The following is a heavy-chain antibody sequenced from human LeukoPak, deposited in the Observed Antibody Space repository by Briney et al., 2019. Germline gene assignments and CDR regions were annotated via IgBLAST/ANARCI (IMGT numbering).Heavy chain of an antibody. V-gene: IGHV3-30-3*01. D-gene: IGHD3-10*01. CDR1: GFTFSSYA. CDR3: ARANFGSYYSAHQGSFDY. Sequence: PGRSLRLSCAASGFTFSSYAMHWVRQAPGKGLEWVAVISYDGSNKYYADSVEGRFTISRDNSKNTLYLQMNSLRAEDTAVYYCARANFGSYYSAHQGSFDYWGQGTLVTVSS. J-gene: IGHJ4*02. CDR2: ISYDGSNK.